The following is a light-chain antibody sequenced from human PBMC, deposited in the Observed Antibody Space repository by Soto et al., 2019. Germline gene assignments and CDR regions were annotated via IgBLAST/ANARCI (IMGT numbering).Light chain of an antibody. CDR3: QKYGTFWT. CDR1: QSVSNNY. CDR2: GAS. V-gene: IGKV3-20*01. J-gene: IGKJ1*01. Sequence: EIVLTQSPGTLSLSPGERATLSCRASQSVSNNYLAWYQQKPGQAPRLLIYGASNRATGIPDRFSGSGSGTDFTLTISRLEPEDFAVYYCQKYGTFWTFGQGTKVDIK.